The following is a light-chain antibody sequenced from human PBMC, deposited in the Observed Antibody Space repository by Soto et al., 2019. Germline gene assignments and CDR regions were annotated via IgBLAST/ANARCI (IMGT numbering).Light chain of an antibody. CDR3: QQTYSTPYT. J-gene: IGKJ2*01. CDR2: TAG. Sequence: IQMTQSPSSLSASVGDRVTITCRASQRITTYLNWYQQKPGNAPKLLITTAGTLQRGVPSRFSGSGSGTDFKLTITSLQREDFATYFCQQTYSTPYTFGQGTKLEIK. CDR1: QRITTY. V-gene: IGKV1-39*01.